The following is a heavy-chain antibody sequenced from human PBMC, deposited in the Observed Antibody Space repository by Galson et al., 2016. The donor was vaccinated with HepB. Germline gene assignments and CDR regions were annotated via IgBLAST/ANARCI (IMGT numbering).Heavy chain of an antibody. V-gene: IGHV3-30*04. CDR3: ARVNDYEGYFDY. D-gene: IGHD4-17*01. J-gene: IGHJ4*01. CDR1: GFTFRSYS. Sequence: SLRLSCAASGFTFRSYSMHWVRQAPGKGLEWVAVVLYYGNNKQYIDSVRGRFTISRDNSKNTLYLQMDSLRPEDTAVYYCARVNDYEGYFDYWGHGTLAAVAS. CDR2: VLYYGNNK.